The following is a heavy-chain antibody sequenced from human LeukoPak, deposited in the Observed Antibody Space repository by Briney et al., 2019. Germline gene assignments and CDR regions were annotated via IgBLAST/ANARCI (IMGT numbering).Heavy chain of an antibody. CDR2: IRSKAYGGTT. V-gene: IGHV3-49*04. Sequence: GGSLRLSCTASGFTFGDYAMSWVRQAPGKGLEWVGFIRSKAYGGTTEYAASVKGRFTISRDDSKSIAYLQMNSLKTEDTAVYYCTRDRYSGSYPDYMDVWGKGTTVTISS. J-gene: IGHJ6*03. CDR1: GFTFGDYA. D-gene: IGHD1-26*01. CDR3: TRDRYSGSYPDYMDV.